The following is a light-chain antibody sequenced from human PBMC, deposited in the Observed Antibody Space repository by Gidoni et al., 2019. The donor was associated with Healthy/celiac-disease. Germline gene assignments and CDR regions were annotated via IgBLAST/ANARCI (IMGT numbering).Light chain of an antibody. CDR1: SLSSYY. V-gene: IGLV3-19*01. CDR3: SYRDSSGNHRVV. J-gene: IGLJ2*01. CDR2: GKN. Sequence: SSELTQVPAASVALGHTVRITRHGDSLSSYYVSWYQQKPGQAPVLVIYGKNNRPSEIADRCSCSSSGNTASLTITGAQAEDEADYYCSYRDSSGNHRVVFGGGTKLTVL.